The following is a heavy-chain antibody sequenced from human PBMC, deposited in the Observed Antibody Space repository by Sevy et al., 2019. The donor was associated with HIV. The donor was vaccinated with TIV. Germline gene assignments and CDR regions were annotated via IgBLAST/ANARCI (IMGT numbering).Heavy chain of an antibody. J-gene: IGHJ4*02. CDR2: ISYIGST. CDR3: VRDRIAAAGGYFDY. D-gene: IGHD6-13*01. CDR1: GGSVSSGNSY. Sequence: SETLSLTCTVSGGSVSSGNSYWSWIRQSPGKGLEWIGYISYIGSTNYNPSLKSRVTISVDTSKNQLSLRLSSLTAADTAIYYCVRDRIAAAGGYFDYWGQGTLVTVSS. V-gene: IGHV4-61*01.